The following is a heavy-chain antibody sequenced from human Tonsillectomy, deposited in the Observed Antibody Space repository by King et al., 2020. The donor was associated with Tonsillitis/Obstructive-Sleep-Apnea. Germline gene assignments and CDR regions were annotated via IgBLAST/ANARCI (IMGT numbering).Heavy chain of an antibody. CDR3: ARDTYYHDSSGFDY. J-gene: IGHJ4*02. CDR2: ISGSGSTI. Sequence: VQLVESGGGLVQPGGSLRLSCAASGFTFGSYEMNWVRQAPGKGLEWVSYISGSGSTIYYADSVKGRFAISRDNAKNSLYLQMNSLRAEDTAIYYCARDTYYHDSSGFDYWGQGTLVTVSS. CDR1: GFTFGSYE. V-gene: IGHV3-48*03. D-gene: IGHD3-22*01.